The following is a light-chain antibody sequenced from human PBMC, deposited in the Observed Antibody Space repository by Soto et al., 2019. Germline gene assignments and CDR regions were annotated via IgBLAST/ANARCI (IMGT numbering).Light chain of an antibody. V-gene: IGLV2-14*01. CDR2: EVT. J-gene: IGLJ1*01. Sequence: QSALTQPASVSGSPGQSITISCTGTSSDIGAYDYVSWYQQYPGRVPKLLIHEVTNRPSGVSDRFSGSKSGNTASLTISGLQTEDEAEYYCSSHAGSSAFYVFRTATTVTVL. CDR1: SSDIGAYDY. CDR3: SSHAGSSAFYV.